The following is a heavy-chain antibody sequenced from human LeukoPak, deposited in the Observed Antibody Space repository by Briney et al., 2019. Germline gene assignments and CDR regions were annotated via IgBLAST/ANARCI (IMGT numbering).Heavy chain of an antibody. V-gene: IGHV3-74*01. Sequence: GGSLRLSCAASGFTFSSYSMNWVRQAPGKGLVWVSRIQGDGSNTNYADSVKGRFSISRDNAKNTVYLQMTSLWAEDTGIYYCSRGTSAGGPISPFDFWGQGTVVTVSS. D-gene: IGHD2-15*01. CDR2: IQGDGSNT. CDR3: SRGTSAGGPISPFDF. CDR1: GFTFSSYS. J-gene: IGHJ4*02.